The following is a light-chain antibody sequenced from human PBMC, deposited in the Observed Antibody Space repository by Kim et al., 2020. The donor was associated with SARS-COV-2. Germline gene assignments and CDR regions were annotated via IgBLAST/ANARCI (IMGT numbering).Light chain of an antibody. V-gene: IGKV1-13*02. Sequence: VGDRVTITGRASQGISSALAWYQQKPGKAPKLLIYDASSLESGVPSRFSGSGSGTDFTLTISSLQPEDFATYYCQQFNSYPPLLTFGGGTKVDIK. J-gene: IGKJ4*01. CDR3: QQFNSYPPLLT. CDR1: QGISSA. CDR2: DAS.